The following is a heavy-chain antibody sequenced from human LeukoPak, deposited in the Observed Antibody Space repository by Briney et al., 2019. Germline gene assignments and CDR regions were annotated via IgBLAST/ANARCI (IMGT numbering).Heavy chain of an antibody. CDR3: AIMHGYYDGSGYWVQ. D-gene: IGHD3-22*01. V-gene: IGHV3-23*01. CDR1: GFTFSSYG. J-gene: IGHJ1*01. Sequence: GGSLRLSCAASGFTFSSYGMHWVRQAPGKGLEWVSFITPNADRTSYADSVEGRFTISRDNPRSTLYMQMNSLRDEDTAVYYCAIMHGYYDGSGYWVQWGQGTLVTVSS. CDR2: ITPNADRT.